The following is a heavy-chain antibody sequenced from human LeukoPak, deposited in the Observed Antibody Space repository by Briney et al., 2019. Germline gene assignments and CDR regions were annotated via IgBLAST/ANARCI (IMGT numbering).Heavy chain of an antibody. CDR2: ISSSSSYI. Sequence: GGSLRLSCAASGFTLRHFAMNWVRQAPGKGLEWVSSISSSSSYIYYADSVKGRFTISRDNAKNSLYLQMNSLRAEDTAVYYCARDGRDIVVVPAAHWGQGTLVTVSS. CDR3: ARDGRDIVVVPAAH. J-gene: IGHJ4*02. CDR1: GFTLRHFA. D-gene: IGHD2-2*01. V-gene: IGHV3-21*01.